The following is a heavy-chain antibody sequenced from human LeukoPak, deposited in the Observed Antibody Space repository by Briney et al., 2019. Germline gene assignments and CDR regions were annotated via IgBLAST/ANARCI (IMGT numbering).Heavy chain of an antibody. CDR3: AREGPRGNSQFDY. V-gene: IGHV3-33*01. D-gene: IGHD2/OR15-2a*01. Sequence: GGSLRLSCAASGFTFSSYGMHWVRQAPGKGLEWVALIWYDGSNKYYTDSVKGRLTISRDNSKDTLYLQMNSLRAEDTAIYYCAREGPRGNSQFDYWGQGTLVTVSS. CDR2: IWYDGSNK. CDR1: GFTFSSYG. J-gene: IGHJ4*02.